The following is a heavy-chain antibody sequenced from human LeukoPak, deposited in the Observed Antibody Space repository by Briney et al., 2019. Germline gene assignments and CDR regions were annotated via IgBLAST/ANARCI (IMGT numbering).Heavy chain of an antibody. CDR1: GFTFSSYS. V-gene: IGHV3-21*01. D-gene: IGHD4-17*01. CDR2: ISSSSSYI. CDR3: ARSTVTMGNY. J-gene: IGHJ4*02. Sequence: GGSLRLSCAASGFTFSSYSMNWVRQAPGKGLEWVSSISSSSSYIYYADSVKGRSTISRDNAKNSLYLQMNSLRAEDTAVYYCARSTVTMGNYWGQGTLVTVSS.